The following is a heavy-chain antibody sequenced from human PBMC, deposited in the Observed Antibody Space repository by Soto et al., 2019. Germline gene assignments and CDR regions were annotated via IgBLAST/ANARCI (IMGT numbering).Heavy chain of an antibody. D-gene: IGHD3-10*01. CDR3: LISLVRGTISEYYYGVDV. V-gene: IGHV3-7*02. Sequence: EVQLVESGGGLVQPGGSLRLSCAASGFAFSSYWMSWVRQAPGKGLEWVANIKEDGSEKYYVDSVRGRFTSSRDNAKNSLYLQMDSLRADDTAVYYCLISLVRGTISEYYYGVDVWGQGTTVTVSS. CDR2: IKEDGSEK. J-gene: IGHJ6*02. CDR1: GFAFSSYW.